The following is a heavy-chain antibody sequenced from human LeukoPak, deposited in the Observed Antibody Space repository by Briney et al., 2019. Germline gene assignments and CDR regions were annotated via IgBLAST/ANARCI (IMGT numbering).Heavy chain of an antibody. D-gene: IGHD3-22*01. V-gene: IGHV1-2*02. Sequence: ASVNVSCKASGYTFITYGITWVRQAPGQGLEWMGWINPNSGGTNYAQKFQGRVTMTRDTSISTAYMELSRLRSDDTAVYYCARRGDSSGPDYWGQGTLVTVSS. CDR1: GYTFITYG. CDR3: ARRGDSSGPDY. J-gene: IGHJ4*02. CDR2: INPNSGGT.